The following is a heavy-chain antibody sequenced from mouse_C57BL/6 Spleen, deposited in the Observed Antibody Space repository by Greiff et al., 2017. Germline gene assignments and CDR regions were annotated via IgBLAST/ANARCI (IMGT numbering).Heavy chain of an antibody. J-gene: IGHJ3*01. CDR2: ISSGSSTI. CDR3: ARGYYSKGSWFAY. D-gene: IGHD2-5*01. Sequence: EVKVVESGGGLVKPGGSLKLSCAASGFTFSDYGMHWVRQAPEKGLEWVAYISSGSSTIYYADTVKGRFTISRDNAKNTLFLQMTSLRSEDTAMYYCARGYYSKGSWFAYWGQGTLVTVSA. CDR1: GFTFSDYG. V-gene: IGHV5-17*01.